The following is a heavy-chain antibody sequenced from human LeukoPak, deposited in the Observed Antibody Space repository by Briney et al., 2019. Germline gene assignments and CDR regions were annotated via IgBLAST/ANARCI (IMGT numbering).Heavy chain of an antibody. J-gene: IGHJ6*03. V-gene: IGHV1-69*13. Sequence: SVKVSCKASGGTFSSYAISWVRQAPGQGLEWMGGIIPIFGTANYAQKFQGRVTITADESTSTAYMELSSLRAEDTAVYYCAKDGRWLQREEYYYYMDVWGKGTTVTVSS. CDR3: AKDGRWLQREEYYYYMDV. CDR1: GGTFSSYA. D-gene: IGHD5-24*01. CDR2: IIPIFGTA.